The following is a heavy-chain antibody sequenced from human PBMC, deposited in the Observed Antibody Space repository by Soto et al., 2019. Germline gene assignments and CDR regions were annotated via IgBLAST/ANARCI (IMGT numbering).Heavy chain of an antibody. CDR1: GFTFSSYA. CDR3: ARVGCTGGSCKSYAYYAMDV. Sequence: HPGGSLRLSCAASGFTFSSYAMHWVRQAPGKGLEWVAVISYDGSNKYYADSVKGRFTISRDNSKNTLYLQMNSLRAEDTAVYYCARVGCTGGSCKSYAYYAMDVWGQGTTVTVSS. D-gene: IGHD2-15*01. V-gene: IGHV3-30-3*01. CDR2: ISYDGSNK. J-gene: IGHJ6*02.